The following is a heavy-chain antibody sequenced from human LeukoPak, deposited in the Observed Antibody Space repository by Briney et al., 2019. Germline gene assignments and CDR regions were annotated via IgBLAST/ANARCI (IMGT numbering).Heavy chain of an antibody. Sequence: GGSLRLSCAASGFTFSSYSMNWVRQAPGKGLEWVSAISGSGGSTYYADSVKGRFTISRDNSKNTLYLQMNSLRAEDTAVYYCARDSGRLSGYPDYWGQGTLVTVSS. CDR1: GFTFSSYS. CDR3: ARDSGRLSGYPDY. D-gene: IGHD3-22*01. J-gene: IGHJ4*02. V-gene: IGHV3-23*01. CDR2: ISGSGGST.